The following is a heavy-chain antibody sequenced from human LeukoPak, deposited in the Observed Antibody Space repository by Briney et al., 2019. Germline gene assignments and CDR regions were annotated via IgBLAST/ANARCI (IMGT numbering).Heavy chain of an antibody. V-gene: IGHV3-33*01. J-gene: IGHJ4*02. CDR1: GFTFSSYG. CDR3: ARDEYSSSWDFDY. Sequence: GRSLRLSCVASGFTFSSYGMHWVRQAPGKGLEWVAVIWYDGSNKYYADSVKGRFTISRDNSKNTLYLQMNSLRAEDTAVYYCARDEYSSSWDFDYWGQGTLVTVSS. CDR2: IWYDGSNK. D-gene: IGHD6-13*01.